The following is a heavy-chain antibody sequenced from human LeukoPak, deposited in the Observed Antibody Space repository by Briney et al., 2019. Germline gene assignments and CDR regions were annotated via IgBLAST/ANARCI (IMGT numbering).Heavy chain of an antibody. CDR2: IYPGDSDT. CDR1: GYSFTSYW. Sequence: GESLKISCKGSGYSFTSYWIGWVRQMPGKGLEWMGIIYPGDSDTRYSPSFQGQVTISADKSISTAYLQWSSLKASDTAMYYCARARPNENYYGSGSYHKNYFDYWGQGTLVTVSS. J-gene: IGHJ4*02. CDR3: ARARPNENYYGSGSYHKNYFDY. D-gene: IGHD3-10*01. V-gene: IGHV5-51*01.